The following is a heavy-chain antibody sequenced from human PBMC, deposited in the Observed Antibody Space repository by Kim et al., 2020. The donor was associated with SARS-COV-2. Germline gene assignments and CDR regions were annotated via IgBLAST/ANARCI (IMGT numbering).Heavy chain of an antibody. D-gene: IGHD1-26*01. V-gene: IGHV4-39*01. Sequence: SETLSLTCTVSGASISSSSFYWGWIRQPPGKGLEWIGSIYYSGSTSYNPSLKSRVTISVDTSKNQFSLKLTSVTAADTALYYCARHEAYSDGWYWFDPWGQGTLVTVSS. CDR3: ARHEAYSDGWYWFDP. CDR2: IYYSGST. CDR1: GASISSSSFY. J-gene: IGHJ5*02.